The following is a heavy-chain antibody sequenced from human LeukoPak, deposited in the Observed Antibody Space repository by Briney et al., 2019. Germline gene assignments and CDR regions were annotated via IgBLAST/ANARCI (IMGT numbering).Heavy chain of an antibody. CDR1: GGSISSSSYY. V-gene: IGHV4-39*01. CDR3: ARQRAVAGNNDY. D-gene: IGHD6-19*01. CDR2: IYYSGST. J-gene: IGHJ4*02. Sequence: SETLSLTCTVSGGSISSSSYYWGWIRQPPGKGLEWIGSIYYSGSTYYNPSLKSRVTISVDTSKNQFSLKLSSVTAADTAVYYCARQRAVAGNNDYWGQGTLVTVSS.